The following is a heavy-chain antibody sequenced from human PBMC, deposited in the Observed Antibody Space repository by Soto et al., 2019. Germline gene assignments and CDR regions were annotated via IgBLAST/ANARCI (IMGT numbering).Heavy chain of an antibody. CDR1: GFTFSTYA. Sequence: LRLSCAASGFTFSTYAMNWVRQAPGKGLEWVSAISGGGGSTYYADSVKGRVTISRDNSKNTLYLQMNSLRAEDTAVYYCAKVSLGALTFTDYYYYGLDVWGQGTTVTVSS. V-gene: IGHV3-23*01. D-gene: IGHD1-26*01. CDR2: ISGGGGST. J-gene: IGHJ6*02. CDR3: AKVSLGALTFTDYYYYGLDV.